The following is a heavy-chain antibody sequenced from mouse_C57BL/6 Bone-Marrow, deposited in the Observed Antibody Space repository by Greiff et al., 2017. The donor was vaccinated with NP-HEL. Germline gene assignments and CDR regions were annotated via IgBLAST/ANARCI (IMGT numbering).Heavy chain of an antibody. D-gene: IGHD2-2*01. J-gene: IGHJ4*01. Sequence: QVHVKQSGAELARPGASVKLSCKASGYTFTSYGISWVKQRTGQGLEWIGEIYPRSGNTYYNEKFKGKATLTADKSSSTAYMELRSLTSEDSAVYFCARWFSDAMDYWGQGTSVTVSS. V-gene: IGHV1-81*01. CDR1: GYTFTSYG. CDR2: IYPRSGNT. CDR3: ARWFSDAMDY.